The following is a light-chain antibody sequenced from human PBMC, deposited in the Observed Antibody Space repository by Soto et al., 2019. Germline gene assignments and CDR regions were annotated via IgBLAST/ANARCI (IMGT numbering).Light chain of an antibody. J-gene: IGLJ2*01. V-gene: IGLV2-14*01. CDR3: SSYSSTNTLGI. Sequence: QSALTQPASVSGSPGQSITISCTGTSSDVGGYNYVSWYQQPPGKAPKLIIFDVNSRPSGVSIRFSGSKSGNTASLTISGLQAEDESDYYCSSYSSTNTLGIFGGGTKLTVL. CDR1: SSDVGGYNY. CDR2: DVN.